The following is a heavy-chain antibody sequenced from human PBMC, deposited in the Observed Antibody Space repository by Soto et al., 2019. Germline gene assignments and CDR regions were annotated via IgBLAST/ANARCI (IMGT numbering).Heavy chain of an antibody. CDR2: IHPGDSDT. CDR3: GSGSFPIPITNGMDV. CDR1: VYSFTKYW. Sequence: LKISCQGSVYSFTKYWGGSLRQIPRRGLEWMGIIHPGDSDTRYSPFFQGQVTISADKSISTVFLQWSSLKASYTAMYYCGSGSFPIPITNGMDVWGQGTTVTVSS. J-gene: IGHJ6*02. V-gene: IGHV5-51*01. D-gene: IGHD3-10*01.